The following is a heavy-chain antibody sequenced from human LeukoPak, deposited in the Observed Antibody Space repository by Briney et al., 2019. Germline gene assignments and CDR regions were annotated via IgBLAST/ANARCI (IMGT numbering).Heavy chain of an antibody. Sequence: ASVKVSCKASGYTFTSYGISWVRQVAGQGLEWMGWINPKTGGTNYAQKFQGRVTMTSDTFIRTAYMELTSLRSDDTAVYYCARDGGHCSGGSCYWFDPWGQGTQVIVTS. CDR1: GYTFTSYG. J-gene: IGHJ5*02. V-gene: IGHV1-2*02. CDR2: INPKTGGT. CDR3: ARDGGHCSGGSCYWFDP. D-gene: IGHD2-15*01.